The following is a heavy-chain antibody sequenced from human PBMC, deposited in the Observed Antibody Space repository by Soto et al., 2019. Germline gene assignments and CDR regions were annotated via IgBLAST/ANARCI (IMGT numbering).Heavy chain of an antibody. D-gene: IGHD3-3*01. CDR2: INHSGST. J-gene: IGHJ6*02. Sequence: QVQLQQWGAGLLKPSETLSLTCAVYGGSFSGYYWSWIRQPPGKGLEWIGEINHSGSTNYNPSLKSRVTISADTFMNQFTRKLCAVSAGVTAVYYCERAGLRFLELLSPGPRRGGMDVWGQGSTVTVSS. CDR1: GGSFSGYY. CDR3: ERAGLRFLELLSPGPRRGGMDV. V-gene: IGHV4-34*01.